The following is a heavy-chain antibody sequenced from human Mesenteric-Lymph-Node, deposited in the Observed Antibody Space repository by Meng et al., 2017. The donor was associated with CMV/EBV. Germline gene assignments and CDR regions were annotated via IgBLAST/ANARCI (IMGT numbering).Heavy chain of an antibody. V-gene: IGHV1-2*06. CDR3: ARDRDTDWYSPFDY. Sequence: QVQLVQSGAEGKKPGASVRVSCKASGYTFIDYYINWVRQAPGQGLEWMGRINPKTGGRSYAQNFQGRVTMTRDTSINTAYMEVNRLNSDDTAMYYCARDRDTDWYSPFDYWGQGTLVTVSS. CDR1: GYTFIDYY. CDR2: INPKTGGR. D-gene: IGHD3-9*01. J-gene: IGHJ4*02.